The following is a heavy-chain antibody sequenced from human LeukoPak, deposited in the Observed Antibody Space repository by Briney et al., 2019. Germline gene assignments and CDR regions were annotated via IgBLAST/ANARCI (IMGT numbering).Heavy chain of an antibody. Sequence: ASVKVSCKASGYTFTGYYMHWVRQAPGQGLEWMGWINPNSGGTNYAQKLQGRVTMTTDTSTSTAYMELRSLRSDDTAVYYCARDPIGYNWNDVLYYYYMDVWGKGTTVTVSS. V-gene: IGHV1-2*02. J-gene: IGHJ6*03. D-gene: IGHD1-20*01. CDR3: ARDPIGYNWNDVLYYYYMDV. CDR1: GYTFTGYY. CDR2: INPNSGGT.